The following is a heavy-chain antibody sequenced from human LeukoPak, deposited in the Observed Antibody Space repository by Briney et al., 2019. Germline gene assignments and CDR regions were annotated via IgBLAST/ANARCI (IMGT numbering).Heavy chain of an antibody. CDR1: GGSISSGSYY. D-gene: IGHD1-26*01. V-gene: IGHV4-39*07. CDR2: IYYSGST. CDR3: ARTGGSFYFYYYMDV. J-gene: IGHJ6*03. Sequence: PSETLSLTCTVSGGSISSGSYYWSWIRQPAGKGLEWIGSIYYSGSTYYNPSLKSRVTISVDTSKNQFSLRLSSVTAADTAVYFCARTGGSFYFYYYMDVWGKGTTVTVSS.